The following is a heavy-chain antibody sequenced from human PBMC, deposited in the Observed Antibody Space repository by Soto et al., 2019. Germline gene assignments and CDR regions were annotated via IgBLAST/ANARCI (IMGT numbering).Heavy chain of an antibody. CDR1: GFIFTSSA. V-gene: IGHV1-58*01. CDR3: ARDEVTGDDAFDI. Sequence: GASVTVSCKTSGFIFTSSAVQWVRQAPGQGLEWMGGIVAGFGNADYAQKFQGRVTITRDKSTSTAYMELSSLRSEDTAVYYCARDEVTGDDAFDIWGQGTMVTVSS. D-gene: IGHD4-4*01. CDR2: IVAGFGNA. J-gene: IGHJ3*02.